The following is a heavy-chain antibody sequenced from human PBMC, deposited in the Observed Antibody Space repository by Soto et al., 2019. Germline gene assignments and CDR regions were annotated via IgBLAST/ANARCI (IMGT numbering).Heavy chain of an antibody. V-gene: IGHV4-31*03. CDR1: GGSIISGGHY. CDR3: AREGGLAYCGGDCLYNWFDP. Sequence: PSETLSLTCTVSGGSIISGGHYWTWVRQHPGKGLEWMGYIYYTGSTSYNPSLESRLTMSVDTSKNQFSLRLSSVTAADTAVYYCAREGGLAYCGGDCLYNWFDPWGQGTLVTVSS. CDR2: IYYTGST. J-gene: IGHJ5*02. D-gene: IGHD2-21*02.